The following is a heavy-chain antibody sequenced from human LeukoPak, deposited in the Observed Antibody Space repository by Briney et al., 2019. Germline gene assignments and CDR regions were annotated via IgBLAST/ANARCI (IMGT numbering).Heavy chain of an antibody. CDR1: GFTFSSYW. J-gene: IGHJ4*02. Sequence: PAGSLRLSGSASGFTFSSYWMLWVRQAPGKGLLWVSRINSDGSSTSYADSVKGRFTISRDNAKNTLYLQMNSLRAEDTAVYYCARGPYDILTGYYGYYFDYWGQGTLVTVSS. CDR2: INSDGSST. CDR3: ARGPYDILTGYYGYYFDY. D-gene: IGHD3-9*01. V-gene: IGHV3-74*01.